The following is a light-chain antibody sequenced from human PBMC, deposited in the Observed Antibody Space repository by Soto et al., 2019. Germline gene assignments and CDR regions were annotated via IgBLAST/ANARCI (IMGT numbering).Light chain of an antibody. CDR3: QQSSTSRWT. CDR1: QSISSY. V-gene: IGKV1-39*01. CDR2: AAS. Sequence: SQLTQTPAVLSSSVGDTVTITCRASQSISSYLNWYQQKPGKAPKLLIYAASSLQSGVPSRFSGSGSGTEFTLTISSLQPEDFATYYCQQSSTSRWTFGQGTKVDI. J-gene: IGKJ1*01.